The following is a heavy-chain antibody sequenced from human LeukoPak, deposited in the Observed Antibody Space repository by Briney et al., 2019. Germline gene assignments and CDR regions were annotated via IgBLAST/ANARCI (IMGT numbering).Heavy chain of an antibody. CDR3: ARGGVVVTGIPLDY. CDR1: GYTFTTYY. D-gene: IGHD2-21*02. CDR2: INPSGGRT. Sequence: GESLRISCKGSGYTFTTYYMHWVRQAPGQGLEWMGIINPSGGRTSYAPKFLGRVTMTRDTSTSTVYMYLSSLRSDDTAVYYCARGGVVVTGIPLDYWGQGTLVTVSS. J-gene: IGHJ4*02. V-gene: IGHV1-46*01.